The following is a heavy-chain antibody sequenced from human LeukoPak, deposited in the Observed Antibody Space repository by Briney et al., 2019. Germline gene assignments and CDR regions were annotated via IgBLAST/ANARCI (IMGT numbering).Heavy chain of an antibody. CDR2: ISSGGTTI. Sequence: GSLRLSCAASGFIFSDYYMSWIRQAPGKGLEWVSFISSGGTTIYYADSVKGRFTISRDNAKNSLYLQMNSLRAEDTAVYYCARDKEEGSSSGSIFDIWGQGTMVTVSS. J-gene: IGHJ3*02. D-gene: IGHD1-26*01. CDR3: ARDKEEGSSSGSIFDI. V-gene: IGHV3-11*04. CDR1: GFIFSDYY.